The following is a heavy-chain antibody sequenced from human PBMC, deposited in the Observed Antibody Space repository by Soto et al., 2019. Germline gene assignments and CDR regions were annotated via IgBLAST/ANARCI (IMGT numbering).Heavy chain of an antibody. Sequence: GGSLRLSCAASGFTFSSYAMSWVRQAPGKGLEWVSAISGSGGSTYYADSAKGRFTISRDNSKNTLYLQMNSLRAEDTAVYYCAKDLRLGDFWSGYYQYFDYWGQGTRVTVSS. CDR3: AKDLRLGDFWSGYYQYFDY. V-gene: IGHV3-23*01. J-gene: IGHJ4*02. D-gene: IGHD3-3*01. CDR1: GFTFSSYA. CDR2: ISGSGGST.